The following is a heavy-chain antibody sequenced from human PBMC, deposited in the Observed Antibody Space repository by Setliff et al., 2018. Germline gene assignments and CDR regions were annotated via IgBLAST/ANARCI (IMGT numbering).Heavy chain of an antibody. Sequence: GSGPTLVNPTQTLTLTCTFSGFSLSTSGVGVGWIRQPPGKALEWLALIYWNDDKRYSPSLKSRLTITKDTSKNQVVLTMTNMDPVDTATYYCAHRLDYYDSSGYYNWSDPWGQGTLVTVSS. CDR3: AHRLDYYDSSGYYNWSDP. CDR1: GFSLSTSGVG. D-gene: IGHD3-22*01. V-gene: IGHV2-5*01. CDR2: IYWNDDK. J-gene: IGHJ5*02.